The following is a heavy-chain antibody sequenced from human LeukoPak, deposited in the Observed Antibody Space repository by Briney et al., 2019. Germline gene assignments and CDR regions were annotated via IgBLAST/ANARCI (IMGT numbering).Heavy chain of an antibody. CDR3: ARDLKFEGSGTDPNYGMDV. D-gene: IGHD3-10*01. CDR2: IIPILGIA. CDR1: GGILSRYA. V-gene: IGHV1-69*10. J-gene: IGHJ6*02. Sequence: GASVTVSCKASGGILSRYAISWVRPAPGQGLEWMGWIIPILGIANYARKIQGRVTITADKATSTAYMELSSVRSEDRAVYYCARDLKFEGSGTDPNYGMDVWGQGTTVTVSS.